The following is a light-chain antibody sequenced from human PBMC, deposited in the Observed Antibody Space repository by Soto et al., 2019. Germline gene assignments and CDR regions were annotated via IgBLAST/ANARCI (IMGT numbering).Light chain of an antibody. V-gene: IGKV3-20*01. Sequence: IVLTQSPATLSVPPGERATLSRRASQSVTSSYLAWYQQKPGQAPRLLIYGASNRATGIPDRFRGSGSGADFTLTISRLEPEDFAVYYCQQYGRTFGQGTKVDIK. CDR3: QQYGRT. CDR1: QSVTSSY. J-gene: IGKJ1*01. CDR2: GAS.